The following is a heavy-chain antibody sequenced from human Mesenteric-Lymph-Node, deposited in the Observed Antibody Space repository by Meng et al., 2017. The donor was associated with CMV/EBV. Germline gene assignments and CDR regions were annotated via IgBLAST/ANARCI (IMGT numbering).Heavy chain of an antibody. CDR1: GFIFDDYA. CDR2: IDWNGGNT. V-gene: IGHV3-20*04. D-gene: IGHD1-26*01. Sequence: GGSLRLSCAASGFIFDDYAMTWVRQAPGKGLEWVSSIDWNGGNTGYADSVKGRFTISRDNSKNTLYLQMNSLRSDDTAVYYCARDGGWELLPFDYWGQGTLVTVSS. J-gene: IGHJ4*02. CDR3: ARDGGWELLPFDY.